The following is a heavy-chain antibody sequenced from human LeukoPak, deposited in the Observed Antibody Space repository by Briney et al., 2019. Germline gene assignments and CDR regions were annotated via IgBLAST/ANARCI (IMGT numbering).Heavy chain of an antibody. CDR1: GYTFTSYG. J-gene: IGHJ4*02. CDR2: ISAYNDNT. V-gene: IGHV1-18*01. CDR3: ARSKAAHLVWYVDY. D-gene: IGHD6-13*01. Sequence: ASVKVSCKASGYTFTSYGISWVRQAPGQGLEWMGWISAYNDNTDYAQNLQGRVSMTTDTSTSTAYMELRSLRSDDTAVYYCARSKAAHLVWYVDYWGQGTLVTVSS.